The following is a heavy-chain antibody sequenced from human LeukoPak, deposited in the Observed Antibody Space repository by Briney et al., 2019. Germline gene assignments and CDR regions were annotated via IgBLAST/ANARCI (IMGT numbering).Heavy chain of an antibody. Sequence: GGSLGLSCAASGFTFSSYAMTWVRQAPGKGLEWVSSISGSDGSTYYADSVKGRFTISRDNSKNTLYLQMNSLRAEDTAVYYCAYMRGLYYGIDYWGQGTLVTVSS. V-gene: IGHV3-23*01. CDR1: GFTFSSYA. CDR2: ISGSDGST. CDR3: AYMRGLYYGIDY. D-gene: IGHD3-10*01. J-gene: IGHJ4*02.